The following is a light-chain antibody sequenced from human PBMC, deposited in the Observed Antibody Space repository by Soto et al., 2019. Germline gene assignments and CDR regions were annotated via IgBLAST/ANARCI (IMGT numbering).Light chain of an antibody. J-gene: IGKJ5*01. CDR1: QSVSRS. CDR3: QHRGNWPIT. V-gene: IGKV3-11*01. Sequence: EIVLTQSPVTLSLSPGERATLSCRASQSVSRSLAWYQQKPGQAPRLLVYDASNRATGIPARFSGSGSGTDFTLTISSLEPEDFAVYFCQHRGNWPITFGQGTRMEIK. CDR2: DAS.